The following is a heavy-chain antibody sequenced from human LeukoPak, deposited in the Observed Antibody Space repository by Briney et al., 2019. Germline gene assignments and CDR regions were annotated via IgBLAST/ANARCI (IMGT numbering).Heavy chain of an antibody. D-gene: IGHD2-21*01. CDR3: ARDRLVAFDI. Sequence: RAGGSLRLSCAASGFTFSSYAMSWVRQAPGKGLEWVSSISSSSSYIYYADSVKGRFTISRDNAKNSLYLQMNSLRAEDTAVYYCARDRLVAFDIWGQGTMVTVSS. CDR1: GFTFSSYA. CDR2: ISSSSSYI. V-gene: IGHV3-21*01. J-gene: IGHJ3*02.